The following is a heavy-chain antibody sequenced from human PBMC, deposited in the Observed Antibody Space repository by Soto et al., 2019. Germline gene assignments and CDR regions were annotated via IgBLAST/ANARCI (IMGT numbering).Heavy chain of an antibody. D-gene: IGHD3-10*01. V-gene: IGHV3-30*18. CDR2: ISYDGSNK. CDR3: AKGMVRGFNFDY. J-gene: IGHJ4*02. CDR1: GFTFSSYG. Sequence: QVQLVESGGGVVQPGRSLRLSCAASGFTFSSYGMHWVRQAPGKGLEWVAVISYDGSNKYYADSVKGRFTISRDNSKNTLYLQMNSLRAEDTAVYYCAKGMVRGFNFDYWGQGTLVTVSS.